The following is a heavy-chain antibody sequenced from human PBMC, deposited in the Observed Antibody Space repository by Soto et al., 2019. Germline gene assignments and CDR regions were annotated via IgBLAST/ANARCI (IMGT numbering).Heavy chain of an antibody. V-gene: IGHV1-8*01. J-gene: IGHJ6*03. Sequence: ASVKVSCKASGYTSTSYDINWVRQATGQGLEWMGWMNPNSGNTGYAQKFQGRVTMTRNTSISTAYMELSSLRSEDTAVYYCTISWGIFGVVIIPNYYMDVWGKGTTVTVSS. CDR2: MNPNSGNT. D-gene: IGHD3-3*01. CDR3: TISWGIFGVVIIPNYYMDV. CDR1: GYTSTSYD.